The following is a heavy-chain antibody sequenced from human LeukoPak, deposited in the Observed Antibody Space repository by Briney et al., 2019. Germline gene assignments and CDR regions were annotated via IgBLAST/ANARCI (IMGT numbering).Heavy chain of an antibody. Sequence: ASVKVSCKASGYTFTSYGISWVRQAPGQGLEWMGWISAYNGNTNYAQKLQGRVTMTTDTSTSTAYMELRSLRSDDTAVYYCARVLGHYYDSSGHYLNWFDPWGQGTLVTVSS. CDR2: ISAYNGNT. V-gene: IGHV1-18*01. D-gene: IGHD3-22*01. CDR1: GYTFTSYG. CDR3: ARVLGHYYDSSGHYLNWFDP. J-gene: IGHJ5*02.